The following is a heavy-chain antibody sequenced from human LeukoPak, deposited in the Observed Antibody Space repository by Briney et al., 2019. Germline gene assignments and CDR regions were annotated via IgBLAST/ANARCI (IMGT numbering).Heavy chain of an antibody. CDR3: ARDLRAKWLVRYYYYMDV. Sequence: PSETLSLTCAVYGGSFSGYYWSWIRQPPGKGLEWIGSIYYSGSTYYNPSLKSRVTISVDTSKNQFSLKLSSVTAADTAVYYCARDLRAKWLVRYYYYMDVWGKGTTVTVSS. J-gene: IGHJ6*03. CDR2: IYYSGST. CDR1: GGSFSGYY. D-gene: IGHD6-19*01. V-gene: IGHV4-34*01.